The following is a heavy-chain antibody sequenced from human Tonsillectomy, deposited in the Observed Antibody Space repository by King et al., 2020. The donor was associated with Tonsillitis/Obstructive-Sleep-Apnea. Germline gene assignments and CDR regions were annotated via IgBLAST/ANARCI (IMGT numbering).Heavy chain of an antibody. CDR2: ISGSGGST. D-gene: IGHD6-13*01. V-gene: IGHV3-23*04. CDR3: AKEGSSWPDYYYYYYMDV. J-gene: IGHJ6*03. CDR1: GFTFSSYA. Sequence: GQLVESGGGLVQPGGSLRLSCAASGFTFSSYAMSWVRQAPGKGLEWVSAISGSGGSTYYADSVKGRFTISRDNSKNTLYLQMNSLRAEDTAVYYCAKEGSSWPDYYYYYYMDVWGKGTTVTVSS.